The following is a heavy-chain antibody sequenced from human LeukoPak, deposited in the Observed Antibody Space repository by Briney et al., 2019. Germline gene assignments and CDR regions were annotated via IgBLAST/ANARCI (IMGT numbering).Heavy chain of an antibody. V-gene: IGHV3-21*01. J-gene: IGHJ4*02. CDR2: ISSSSSYI. CDR1: GFTFSSYS. Sequence: PGGSLRLSCAASGFTFSSYSMNWVRQAPGKGLEWVSSISSSSSYIYYADSVKGRFTISRDNAKNSLYLRMNSLRAEDTAVYYCARDRHGSQTGTTSIDYWGQGTLVTVSS. CDR3: ARDRHGSQTGTTSIDY. D-gene: IGHD1-1*01.